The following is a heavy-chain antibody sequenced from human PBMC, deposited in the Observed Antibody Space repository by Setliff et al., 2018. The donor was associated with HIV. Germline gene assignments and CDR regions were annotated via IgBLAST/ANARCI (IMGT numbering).Heavy chain of an antibody. Sequence: GGSLRLSCAASGLTFSSYWMHWVRQAPGKGLVWVFGMNTDGSSTRYADSVKGRFTISRDNAKNMLYLQMNSLSADDTAVYYCVRGGGYYYFDNWGQGALVTVSS. CDR3: VRGGGYYYFDN. J-gene: IGHJ4*02. CDR1: GLTFSSYW. D-gene: IGHD2-21*01. V-gene: IGHV3-74*01. CDR2: MNTDGSST.